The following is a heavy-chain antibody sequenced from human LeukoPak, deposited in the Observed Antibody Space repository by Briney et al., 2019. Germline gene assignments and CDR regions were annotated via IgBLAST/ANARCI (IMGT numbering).Heavy chain of an antibody. Sequence: SEALSLTCTVSGGSISSSPYYWGWIRQPPGKGLEWIGTIYYRGSTYSNPSLNSRVTISLDTSKNQFSLRLRSVTAADTALYYCARHYLSDGILSTFDPWGQGTLVTVSS. CDR2: IYYRGST. D-gene: IGHD2-2*01. CDR3: ARHYLSDGILSTFDP. J-gene: IGHJ5*02. V-gene: IGHV4-39*01. CDR1: GGSISSSPYY.